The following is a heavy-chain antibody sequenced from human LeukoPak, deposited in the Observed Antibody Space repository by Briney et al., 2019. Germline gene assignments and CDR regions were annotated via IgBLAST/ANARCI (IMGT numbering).Heavy chain of an antibody. Sequence: ASVKVSCKASGYTFTVYYMHWVRQAPGQGLERMGIINPSGGSTSYAQKFQGRVTMTRDTSTSTVYMELSSLRSEDTAVYYCARAKTPGGNYYDSSGREGYFDYWGQGTLVTVSS. J-gene: IGHJ4*02. CDR3: ARAKTPGGNYYDSSGREGYFDY. V-gene: IGHV1-46*01. CDR2: INPSGGST. D-gene: IGHD3-22*01. CDR1: GYTFTVYY.